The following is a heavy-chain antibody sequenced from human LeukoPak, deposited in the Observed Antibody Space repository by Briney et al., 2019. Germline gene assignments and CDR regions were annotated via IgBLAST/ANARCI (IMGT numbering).Heavy chain of an antibody. Sequence: GGSLRLSCAASGFTFSSYWMSWVRQAPGKGLEWVANIKQDGSEKYYVDSVKGRFTISRDNAKNSLYLQMNSLRAEDTAVYYCARGASGAAADPDNWFDPWGRGTLVTVSS. V-gene: IGHV3-7*04. CDR2: IKQDGSEK. CDR3: ARGASGAAADPDNWFDP. D-gene: IGHD6-13*01. J-gene: IGHJ5*02. CDR1: GFTFSSYW.